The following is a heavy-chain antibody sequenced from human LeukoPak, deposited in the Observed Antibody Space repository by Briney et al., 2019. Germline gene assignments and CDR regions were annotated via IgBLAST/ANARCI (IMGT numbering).Heavy chain of an antibody. V-gene: IGHV1-18*01. CDR2: ISAYNGNT. Sequence: ASVKVSCKASGGTFSSYAISWVRQAPGQGLEWMGWISAYNGNTNYAQKLQGRVTMTTDTSTSTAYMELRSLRSDDTAVYYCARAKQWLADTYYFDYWGQGTLVTVSS. D-gene: IGHD6-19*01. CDR1: GGTFSSYA. J-gene: IGHJ4*02. CDR3: ARAKQWLADTYYFDY.